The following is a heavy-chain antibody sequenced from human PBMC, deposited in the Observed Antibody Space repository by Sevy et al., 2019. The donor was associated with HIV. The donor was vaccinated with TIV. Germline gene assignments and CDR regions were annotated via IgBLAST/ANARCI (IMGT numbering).Heavy chain of an antibody. D-gene: IGHD3-10*01. V-gene: IGHV1-69*13. Sequence: ATVKVSCKASGGTFSSYAISWVRQAPGQGLEWMGRIIPIFGTANYAQKFQGRVTITADESTSTADMELSSLGSEDTAVYYCARDTGVLGSGSYYRWFDPWGQGTLVTVS. CDR3: ARDTGVLGSGSYYRWFDP. J-gene: IGHJ5*02. CDR2: IIPIFGTA. CDR1: GGTFSSYA.